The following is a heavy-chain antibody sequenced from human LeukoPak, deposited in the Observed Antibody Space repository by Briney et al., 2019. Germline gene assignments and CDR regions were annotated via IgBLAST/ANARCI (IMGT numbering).Heavy chain of an antibody. D-gene: IGHD4-23*01. CDR1: GFTFSSYE. CDR2: ISTGITR. CDR3: AKDPTTVVTPAWLH. Sequence: GGSLRLSCAASGFTFSSYEMNWVRQAPGKGLEWVSYISTGITRYYADSVKGRFTISRDNAKNSLYLQMNSLRAEDTAVYYCAKDPTTVVTPAWLHWGQGTLVTVSS. V-gene: IGHV3-48*03. J-gene: IGHJ4*02.